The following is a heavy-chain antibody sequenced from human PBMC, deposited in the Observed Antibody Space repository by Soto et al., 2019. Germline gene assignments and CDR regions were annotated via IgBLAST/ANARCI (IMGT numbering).Heavy chain of an antibody. CDR2: ISGSGGST. Sequence: GGSLRLSCAASGFTFSSYAMSWVRQAPRKGLEWVSAISGSGGSTYYADSVKGRFTISRDNSKSTLYLQMNRLRAEDTAVYYCAKSSSYCGGGCYVFEYWGQGTLVTV. CDR1: GFTFSSYA. V-gene: IGHV3-23*01. CDR3: AKSSSYCGGGCYVFEY. D-gene: IGHD2-21*02. J-gene: IGHJ4*02.